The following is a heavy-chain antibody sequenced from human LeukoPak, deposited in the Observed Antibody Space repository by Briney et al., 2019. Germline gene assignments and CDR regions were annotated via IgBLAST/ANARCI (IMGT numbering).Heavy chain of an antibody. Sequence: GASVKVSCKASGYTFTGYYMHWVRQAPGQGLEWMGRINPNSGGTNYAQKFQGRVTMTRDTSISTAYMELSRLRSDDTAVYYCARWIERPLPSSGPIDYWGQGTLVTVSS. CDR1: GYTFTGYY. CDR2: INPNSGGT. J-gene: IGHJ4*02. V-gene: IGHV1-2*06. CDR3: ARWIERPLPSSGPIDY. D-gene: IGHD6-19*01.